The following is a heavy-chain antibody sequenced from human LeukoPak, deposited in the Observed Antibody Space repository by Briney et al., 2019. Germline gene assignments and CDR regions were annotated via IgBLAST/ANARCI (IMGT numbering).Heavy chain of an antibody. CDR3: ARDRDFWSGYYTR. Sequence: GGSLRLSCAVSGFTFSSYWMSWVRQAPGKGLEWVANIKQDGSEKYYVDSVKGRFTISRDNAKNSLYLQMNSLRAEDTAVYYCARDRDFWSGYYTRWGQGTLVTVSS. CDR2: IKQDGSEK. J-gene: IGHJ4*02. V-gene: IGHV3-7*01. D-gene: IGHD3-3*01. CDR1: GFTFSSYW.